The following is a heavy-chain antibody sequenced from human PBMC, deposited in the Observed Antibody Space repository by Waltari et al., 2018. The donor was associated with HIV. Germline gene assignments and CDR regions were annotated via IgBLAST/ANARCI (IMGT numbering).Heavy chain of an antibody. D-gene: IGHD1-26*01. CDR3: AKVAGRSGSYSHYYYGMDV. Sequence: QVQLVESGGGVVQPGGSLRLSCAASGFAFKNFAMHWVSQAPGKGLEWVAVISYDGDQYYADSVHVRFTISRDNSKESLFLQISSLRPEDSAVYYCAKVAGRSGSYSHYYYGMDVWGQGTTVTVS. J-gene: IGHJ6*02. CDR2: ISYDGDQ. V-gene: IGHV3-30*18. CDR1: GFAFKNFA.